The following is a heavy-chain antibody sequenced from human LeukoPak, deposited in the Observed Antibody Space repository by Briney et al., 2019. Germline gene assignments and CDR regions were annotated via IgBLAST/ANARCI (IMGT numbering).Heavy chain of an antibody. J-gene: IGHJ6*02. CDR2: MNPNSGNT. CDR3: ASRSANYYYYGMDV. Sequence: EASVKVSCKASGYTFPSYDINWVRQAAGQGLEWMGWMNPNSGNTGYAQKFQGRVTMTRNTSISTAYMELSSLRSEDTAVYYCASRSANYYYYGMDVWGQGTTVTLSS. V-gene: IGHV1-8*01. CDR1: GYTFPSYD.